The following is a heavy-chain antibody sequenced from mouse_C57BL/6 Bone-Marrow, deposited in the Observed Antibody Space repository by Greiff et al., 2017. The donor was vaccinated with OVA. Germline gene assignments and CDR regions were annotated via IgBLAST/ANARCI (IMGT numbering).Heavy chain of an antibody. CDR3: ARAYYSNFGAY. D-gene: IGHD2-5*01. V-gene: IGHV1-26*01. J-gene: IGHJ3*01. CDR2: INPNNGGT. CDR1: GYTFTDYY. Sequence: VQLQQSGPELVKPGASVKISCKASGYTFTDYYMNWVKQSHGKSLEWIGDINPNNGGTSYNQKFKGKATLTVDKSSSTAYMELRSLTSEDSAVYYCARAYYSNFGAYWGQGTLVTVSA.